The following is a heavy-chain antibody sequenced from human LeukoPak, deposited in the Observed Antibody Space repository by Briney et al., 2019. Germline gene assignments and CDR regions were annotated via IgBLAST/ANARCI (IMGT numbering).Heavy chain of an antibody. CDR1: GFTFNNYW. CDR2: IRFDGGDT. J-gene: IGHJ3*01. CDR3: AKEIDGFDV. V-gene: IGHV3-74*01. Sequence: GGSLRLSCAASGFTFNNYWMHWVRQAPGMGLVWVSSIRFDGGDTAYADSAKGRFTISRDNAKNTMFLQMNNLRAEDTAVYYCAKEIDGFDVWGQGTLVTVSS.